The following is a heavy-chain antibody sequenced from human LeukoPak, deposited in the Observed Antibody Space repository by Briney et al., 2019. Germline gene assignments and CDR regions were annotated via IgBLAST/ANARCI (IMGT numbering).Heavy chain of an antibody. D-gene: IGHD4-4*01. Sequence: SETLSLTCTVSGGSISSYYWSWIRQPPGKGLEWIGYIYYSGSTNYNPSLKSRVTISVDTSKSQFSLKLSSVTAADTAVYYCARVCGDYKYYYYYYGMDVWGQGTTVTVSS. CDR1: GGSISSYY. CDR2: IYYSGST. V-gene: IGHV4-59*01. CDR3: ARVCGDYKYYYYYYGMDV. J-gene: IGHJ6*02.